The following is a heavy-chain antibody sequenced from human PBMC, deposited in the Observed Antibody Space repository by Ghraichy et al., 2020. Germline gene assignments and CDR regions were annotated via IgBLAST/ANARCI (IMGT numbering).Heavy chain of an antibody. CDR2: ISDSGDSK. J-gene: IGHJ5*02. CDR1: GFTFNIFG. CDR3: AKSRGSERTGITGHWFDH. D-gene: IGHD4-11*01. Sequence: GESLNTSCAASGFTFNIFGIHWVRQAPGKGLEWVSGISDSGDSKYYADPVRGRFTISRDNSRNTLYLQMDNLNAGDTAIYFCAKSRGSERTGITGHWFDHWGQGILVSVSS. V-gene: IGHV3-23*01.